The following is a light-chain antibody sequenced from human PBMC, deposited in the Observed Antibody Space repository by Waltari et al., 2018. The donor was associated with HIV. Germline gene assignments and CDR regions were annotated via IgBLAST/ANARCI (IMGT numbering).Light chain of an antibody. Sequence: QSALTQPRSVSGSPGQSVTISSTGTSSEVGGDNYVPWDQPHPGKAPKFMIYDVNTRPSGAPDRFSGSKSGTTASLTISGLQAEDAADYYCCSYADNYPVVFCGGTKLTVL. V-gene: IGLV2-11*01. J-gene: IGLJ2*01. CDR1: SSEVGGDNY. CDR3: CSYADNYPVV. CDR2: DVN.